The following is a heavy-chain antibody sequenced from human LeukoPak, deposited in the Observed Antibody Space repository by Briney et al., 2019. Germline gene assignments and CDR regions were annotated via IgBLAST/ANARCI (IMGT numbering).Heavy chain of an antibody. D-gene: IGHD3-3*01. V-gene: IGHV4-30-4*08. J-gene: IGHJ4*02. CDR2: IYYSGST. Sequence: SQTLSLTCTVSGGSISSGDYYWSWIRQPPGKGLEWIGYIYYSGSTYYNPSLKSRVTISVDTSKNQFSLKLSSVTAADTAVYYCARKLYYGDYFDYWGQGTLVTVSS. CDR3: ARKLYYGDYFDY. CDR1: GGSISSGDYY.